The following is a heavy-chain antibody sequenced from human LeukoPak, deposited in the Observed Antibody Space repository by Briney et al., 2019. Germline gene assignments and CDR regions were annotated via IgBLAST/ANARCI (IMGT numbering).Heavy chain of an antibody. J-gene: IGHJ5*02. CDR1: GGSISSGGYS. D-gene: IGHD6-13*01. V-gene: IGHV4-30-2*01. CDR2: IYHSGST. Sequence: PSETLSLTCAVSGGSISSGGYSWSWIRQPPGKGLEWIGYIYHSGSTYYNPSLKSRVTISVDRSKNQFSLKLSSVTAADTAVYYCARDFFGRAAGTGNWFDPWGQGTLVTVSS. CDR3: ARDFFGRAAGTGNWFDP.